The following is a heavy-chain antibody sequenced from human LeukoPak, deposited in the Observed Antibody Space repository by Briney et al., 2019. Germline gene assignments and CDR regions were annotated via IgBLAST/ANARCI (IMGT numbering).Heavy chain of an antibody. D-gene: IGHD2-2*01. Sequence: GASVKVSCKASGYSFTNYYMHWVRQAPGQGLEWMGIINPSGGSTTNAQKFQGRVTMTRDTSTTTVYMELSSLRSDDTAIYYCARDERDVVVVPGAMPYWGQGTLVTVSS. CDR1: GYSFTNYY. V-gene: IGHV1-46*01. J-gene: IGHJ4*02. CDR3: ARDERDVVVVPGAMPY. CDR2: INPSGGST.